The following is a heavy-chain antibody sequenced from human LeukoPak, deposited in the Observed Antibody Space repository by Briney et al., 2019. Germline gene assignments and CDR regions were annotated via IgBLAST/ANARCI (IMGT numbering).Heavy chain of an antibody. J-gene: IGHJ4*02. D-gene: IGHD2-2*01. Sequence: PGGSLRLSCSASGFIFNSYGMHWVRQAPGEGLEWVAVIWFDGSNKLYADSVKGRFTISRDNSKNTLSLQMNSLRAEDTAVYYCAREILVPAAIGAHGFDYWGQGTLVAVSS. CDR3: AREILVPAAIGAHGFDY. CDR2: IWFDGSNK. CDR1: GFIFNSYG. V-gene: IGHV3-33*01.